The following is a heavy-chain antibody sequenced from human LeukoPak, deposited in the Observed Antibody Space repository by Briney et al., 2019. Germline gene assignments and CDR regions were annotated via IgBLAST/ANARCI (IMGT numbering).Heavy chain of an antibody. Sequence: ASVKVSCKASGYTFTGYYMHWVRQAPGQGLEWMGWINPNSGGTNYAQKFQGRVTMTRDTSISTAYMELSRLRSDDTAVYYCARGLVELATISPLGYWGQGTLVTVSS. CDR3: ARGLVELATISPLGY. D-gene: IGHD5-24*01. J-gene: IGHJ4*02. CDR2: INPNSGGT. V-gene: IGHV1-2*02. CDR1: GYTFTGYY.